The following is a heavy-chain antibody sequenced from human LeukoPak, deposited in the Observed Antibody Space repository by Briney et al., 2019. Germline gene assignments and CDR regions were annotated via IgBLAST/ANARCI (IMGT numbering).Heavy chain of an antibody. Sequence: ASVKVSCKASGYTFTGYYMHWVRQPPGQGLEWMGWINPNSGGTNYAQKFQGRVTMTRDTSISTAYMELSRLRSDDTAVYYCARSKIDSGYYGPFDYWGQGTLVTVSS. D-gene: IGHD3-22*01. J-gene: IGHJ4*02. CDR2: INPNSGGT. V-gene: IGHV1-2*02. CDR1: GYTFTGYY. CDR3: ARSKIDSGYYGPFDY.